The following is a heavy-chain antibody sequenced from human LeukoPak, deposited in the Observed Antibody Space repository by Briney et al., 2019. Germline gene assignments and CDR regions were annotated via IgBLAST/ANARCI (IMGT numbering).Heavy chain of an antibody. J-gene: IGHJ3*02. Sequence: KPGGSLRLSCAASGFTFTNAWMSWVRQAPGKGPEWIGEINHSGSTNYNPSLKSRVTISVDTSKNQFSLKLSSVTAADTAVYYCARSLEDAFDIWGQGTMVTVSS. CDR3: ARSLEDAFDI. CDR2: INHSGST. CDR1: GFTFTNAW. D-gene: IGHD5-24*01. V-gene: IGHV4-34*01.